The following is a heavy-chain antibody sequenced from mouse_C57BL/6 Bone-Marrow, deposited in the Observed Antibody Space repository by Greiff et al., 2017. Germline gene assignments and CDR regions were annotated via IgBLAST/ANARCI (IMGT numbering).Heavy chain of an antibody. V-gene: IGHV1-54*01. CDR3: ARFGGTGVYFDY. CDR1: GYAFTNYL. J-gene: IGHJ2*01. Sequence: QVQLQQSGAELVRPGTSVKVSCKASGYAFTNYLIEWVKQRPGQGLEWIGVLNPGSGGTNYNEKFKGKATLTADKSSSTAYMQLSSLTSEDSAVYFCARFGGTGVYFDYWGQGTTLTVSS. D-gene: IGHD1-1*02. CDR2: LNPGSGGT.